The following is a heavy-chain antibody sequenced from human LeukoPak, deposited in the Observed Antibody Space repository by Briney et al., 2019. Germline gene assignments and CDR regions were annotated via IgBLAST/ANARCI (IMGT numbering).Heavy chain of an antibody. CDR3: AKQVYSGYDFDY. Sequence: GGSLRLSCAASGFIFSSYGMHWVRQAPGKGLEWVAVISYDGSNKYYADSVKGRFTISRDNSKNTLYLQMNSLRAEDTAVYYCAKQVYSGYDFDYWGQGTLVTVSS. J-gene: IGHJ4*02. V-gene: IGHV3-30*18. CDR1: GFIFSSYG. CDR2: ISYDGSNK. D-gene: IGHD5-12*01.